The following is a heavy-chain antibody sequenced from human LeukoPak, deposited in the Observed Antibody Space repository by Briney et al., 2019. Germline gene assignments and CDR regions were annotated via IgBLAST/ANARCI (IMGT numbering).Heavy chain of an antibody. V-gene: IGHV3-23*01. CDR3: TRDLGWLHYTD. CDR2: IGGSGGFIT. CDR1: GFTFSSHG. J-gene: IGHJ4*02. Sequence: QPGGSLRLSCAASGFTFSSHGMNWVRQTPGKGLEWVSGIGGSGGFITYYADSVKGRFTVSRDNSKNTPYLQMDSLRADDTAIYYCTRDLGWLHYTDWGQGTLVTVSS. D-gene: IGHD5-12*01.